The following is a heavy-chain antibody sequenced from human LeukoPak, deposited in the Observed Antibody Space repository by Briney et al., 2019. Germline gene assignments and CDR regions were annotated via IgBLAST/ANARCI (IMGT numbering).Heavy chain of an antibody. J-gene: IGHJ4*02. CDR2: ISGYNGNT. D-gene: IGHD3-16*01. Sequence: ASVKVSCKASGYTFTNYGINWVRQAPGQGLEWMGWISGYNGNTNYAQKLQGRVTMTTDTSTSTVFMELNSLQSEDTAVYYCARERRAWGEDFWGQGTLVTVSS. V-gene: IGHV1-18*01. CDR3: ARERRAWGEDF. CDR1: GYTFTNYG.